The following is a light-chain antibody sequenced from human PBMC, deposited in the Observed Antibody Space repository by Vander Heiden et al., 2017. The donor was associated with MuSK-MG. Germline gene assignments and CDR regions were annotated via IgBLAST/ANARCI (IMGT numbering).Light chain of an antibody. V-gene: IGLV2-14*01. CDR2: DVI. CDR3: SSYTSSNTVV. CDR1: SSDVGDYNY. J-gene: IGLJ2*01. Sequence: QSALTQPASVSGSPGQSVTISCTGTSSDVGDYNYVSWYQQHPGKAPNLMIYDVINRPSGVSNRFSGSKSGNTASLTISGLQAEDEADYYCSSYTSSNTVVFGGGTKLTVL.